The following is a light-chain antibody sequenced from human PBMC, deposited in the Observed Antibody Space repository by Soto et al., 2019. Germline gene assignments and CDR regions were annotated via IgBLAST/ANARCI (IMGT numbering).Light chain of an antibody. Sequence: VLTQPPSVSGAPGQRVTISCTGSSSNIGAGYDVHWYQHLPGAAPKLLIYVNTNRPSGVPDRFSGSKSGTSASLAITGLQAEDEADYYCQSYDSSLTGSRVFGTGTKVTVL. CDR3: QSYDSSLTGSRV. CDR1: SSNIGAGYD. J-gene: IGLJ1*01. CDR2: VNT. V-gene: IGLV1-40*01.